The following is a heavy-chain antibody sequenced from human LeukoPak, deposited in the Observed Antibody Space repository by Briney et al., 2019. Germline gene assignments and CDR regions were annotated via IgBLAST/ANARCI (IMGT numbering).Heavy chain of an antibody. D-gene: IGHD6-13*01. CDR3: ARVSGYSSSWYEYFRH. CDR2: INHSGST. Sequence: SETLSLTCAVYGGSFSGYYWSWIRQPPGKGLEWIGEINHSGSTNYNPSLKSRVTISVDTSKNQFSLKLSSVTAADTAVYYCARVSGYSSSWYEYFRHWGQGTLVTVSS. CDR1: GGSFSGYY. V-gene: IGHV4-34*01. J-gene: IGHJ1*01.